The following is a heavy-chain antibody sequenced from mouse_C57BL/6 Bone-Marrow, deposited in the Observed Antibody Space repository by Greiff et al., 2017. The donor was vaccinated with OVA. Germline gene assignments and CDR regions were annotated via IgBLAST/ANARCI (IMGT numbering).Heavy chain of an antibody. D-gene: IGHD2-10*01. V-gene: IGHV5-17*01. CDR1: GFTFSDYG. Sequence: EVKLMESGGGLVKPGGSLKLSCAASGFTFSDYGMHWVRQAPEKGLEWVAYISSGSSTIYYADTVKGRFTISRDNAKNTLFLQMTSLRSEDTAMYYCARPRAYFYFDYWGQGTTLTVSS. CDR3: ARPRAYFYFDY. J-gene: IGHJ2*01. CDR2: ISSGSSTI.